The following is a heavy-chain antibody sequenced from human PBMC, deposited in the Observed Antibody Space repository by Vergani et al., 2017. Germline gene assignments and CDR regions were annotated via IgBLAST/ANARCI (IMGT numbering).Heavy chain of an antibody. CDR1: GFTFSSYA. CDR2: ISGSGGST. V-gene: IGHV3-23*01. J-gene: IGHJ4*02. Sequence: EVQLLESGGGLVQPGGSLRLSCAASGFTFSSYAMSWVRQAPGKGLEWVSAISGSGGSTHYADSVKGRFTISRDNSKNTLYLQMNSLRAEDTAVYYCAKDKESKYSSSSDLFDYWGQGTLVTVSS. CDR3: AKDKESKYSSSSDLFDY. D-gene: IGHD6-6*01.